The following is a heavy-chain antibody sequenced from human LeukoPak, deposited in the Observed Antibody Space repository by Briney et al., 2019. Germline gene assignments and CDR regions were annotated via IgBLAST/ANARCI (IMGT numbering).Heavy chain of an antibody. CDR3: ARASGYSYVVYYMDV. CDR2: INHSGST. V-gene: IGHV4-34*01. J-gene: IGHJ6*03. CDR1: GGSFSGYY. D-gene: IGHD5-18*01. Sequence: PSETLSLTCAVYGGSFSGYYWSWIRQPPGKGLEWIGEINHSGSTNYNPSLKSRVTISVDTSKNQFSLKLSSVTAADTAVYYCARASGYSYVVYYMDVRGKGTTVTVSS.